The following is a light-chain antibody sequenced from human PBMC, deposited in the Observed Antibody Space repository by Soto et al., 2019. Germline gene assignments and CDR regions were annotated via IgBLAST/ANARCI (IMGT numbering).Light chain of an antibody. CDR3: SSYTSSSTYVV. CDR2: DVS. V-gene: IGLV2-14*01. J-gene: IGLJ2*01. Sequence: QSVLTQPASVSGSPGQLITISCTGTSSDVGGYNYVSWYQQHPGKAPKLMIYDVSNRPSGVSNRFSGSKSGNTASLTISVLQAEDEAGYCCSSYTSSSTYVVFGGGTKLIVL. CDR1: SSDVGGYNY.